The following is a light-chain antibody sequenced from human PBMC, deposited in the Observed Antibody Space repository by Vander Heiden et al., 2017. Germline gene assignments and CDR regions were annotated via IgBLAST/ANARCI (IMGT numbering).Light chain of an antibody. CDR2: RNN. CDR3: SAWDDSLSGPNVV. V-gene: IGLV1-47*01. CDR1: SSNIGSNY. Sequence: QSVLTQPPSASGTPGQTVTISCSGSSSNIGSNYVYWYQQLPGTAPKLLIYRNNQRPSGVPDRFSGSKSGTSASLEISGLRSEDEADYYCSAWDDSLSGPNVVFGGGTKLTVL. J-gene: IGLJ2*01.